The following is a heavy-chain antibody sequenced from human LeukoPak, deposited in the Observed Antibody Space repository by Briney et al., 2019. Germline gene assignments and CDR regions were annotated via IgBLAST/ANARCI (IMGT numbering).Heavy chain of an antibody. CDR3: ARGKGFFPSNYGDLNWFDP. V-gene: IGHV4-34*01. CDR1: GGSFSGYY. D-gene: IGHD4-17*01. J-gene: IGHJ5*02. CDR2: INHSGST. Sequence: SETLSLTCAVYGGSFSGYYWSWIRQPPGKGLEWIGEINHSGSTNYNPSLKSRVTISVDTSKNQFSLKLSSVTAADTAVYYCARGKGFFPSNYGDLNWFDPWGQGTLVTVSS.